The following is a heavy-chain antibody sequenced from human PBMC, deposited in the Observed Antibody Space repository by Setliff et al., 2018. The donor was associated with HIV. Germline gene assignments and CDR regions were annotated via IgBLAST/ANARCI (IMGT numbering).Heavy chain of an antibody. CDR3: ARVWPRGLISFYGY. CDR2: INPSGGST. D-gene: IGHD2-2*01. J-gene: IGHJ4*02. Sequence: ASVMVSCKASGYTFTSYSMHWVRQAPGQGLEWMGIINPSGGSTTYAQKFQGRVTMTRDTSTSTVYMELSSLRSEDTAVYYCARVWPRGLISFYGYWGQGTLVTVAS. V-gene: IGHV1-46*03. CDR1: GYTFTSYS.